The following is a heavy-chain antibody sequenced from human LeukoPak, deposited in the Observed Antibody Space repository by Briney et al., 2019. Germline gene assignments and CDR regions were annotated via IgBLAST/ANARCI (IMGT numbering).Heavy chain of an antibody. Sequence: GGTLRLSCAASGFTFSSYAMSWVRQAPGKGLEWVSTISGGDGSTYYADSVKGRFTISRDNSKNTLHLQMNSLRAEDTAVYYCAALVDYYDSSGYYVDYWGQGTLVTVSS. V-gene: IGHV3-23*01. CDR2: ISGGDGST. J-gene: IGHJ4*02. D-gene: IGHD3-22*01. CDR3: AALVDYYDSSGYYVDY. CDR1: GFTFSSYA.